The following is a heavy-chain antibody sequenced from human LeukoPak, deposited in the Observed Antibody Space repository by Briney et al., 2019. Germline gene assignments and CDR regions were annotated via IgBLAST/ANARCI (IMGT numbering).Heavy chain of an antibody. CDR2: IIPILGIA. Sequence: SVKVSCKASGYTFTSYGISWVRQAPGQGLEWMGRIIPILGIANYAQKFQGRVTITADKSTSTAYMELSSLKSEDTAVYYCAIPPVASGYSSYYYYGMDVWGQGTTVTVSS. J-gene: IGHJ6*02. CDR3: AIPPVASGYSSYYYYGMDV. D-gene: IGHD3-22*01. CDR1: GYTFTSYG. V-gene: IGHV1-69*04.